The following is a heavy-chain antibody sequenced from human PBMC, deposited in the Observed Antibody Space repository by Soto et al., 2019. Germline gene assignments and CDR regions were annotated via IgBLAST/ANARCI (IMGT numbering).Heavy chain of an antibody. CDR3: AREVQQNDYGEYGLDY. V-gene: IGHV4-31*03. Sequence: SETLSLTCTVSGGSISSGGYYWSWIRQHPGKGLEWIGYIYYSGSTYYNPSLKSRVTISVDTSKNQFSLKLSSVTAADTAVYYCAREVQQNDYGEYGLDYWGQGTLVTVSS. D-gene: IGHD4-17*01. J-gene: IGHJ4*02. CDR1: GGSISSGGYY. CDR2: IYYSGST.